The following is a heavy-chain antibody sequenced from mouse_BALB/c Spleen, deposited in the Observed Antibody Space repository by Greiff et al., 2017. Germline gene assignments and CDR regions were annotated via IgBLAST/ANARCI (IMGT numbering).Heavy chain of an antibody. CDR1: GYTFTNYW. CDR2: INPYNDGT. CDR3: ARYSDGGAWFAY. V-gene: IGHV1-14*01. J-gene: IGHJ3*01. Sequence: VQLKESGAELVRPGTSVKMSCKAAGYTFTNYWIGWVKQRPGQGLEWIGYINPYNDGTKYNEKFKGKATLTSDKSSSTAYMELSSLTSEDSAVYYCARYSDGGAWFAYWGQGTLVTVSA.